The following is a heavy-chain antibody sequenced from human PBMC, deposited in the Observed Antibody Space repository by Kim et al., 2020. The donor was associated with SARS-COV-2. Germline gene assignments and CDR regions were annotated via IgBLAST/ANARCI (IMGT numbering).Heavy chain of an antibody. CDR1: GFTFSEYY. J-gene: IGHJ4*02. CDR2: ISSSSSYT. CDR3: ARDSSGIDY. D-gene: IGHD6-19*01. Sequence: GGSLRLSCAASGFTFSEYYMSWVRQAPGKGLEWVSYISSSSSYTNYADSVKGRFTISRDNAKNSLYLQMNSLRAEDTAVYYCARDSSGIDYWGQGTLVTVSS. V-gene: IGHV3-11*06.